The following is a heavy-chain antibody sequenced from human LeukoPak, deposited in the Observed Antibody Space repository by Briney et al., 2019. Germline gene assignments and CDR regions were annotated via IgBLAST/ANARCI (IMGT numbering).Heavy chain of an antibody. D-gene: IGHD5-24*01. Sequence: SETLSLTCTVSGGSISSSSYYWGWIRQPPGKGLEWIGSIYYSGSTYYNPSLKSRVTISVDTSKNQFSLKLSSVTAADTAVYYCARHGSRDGYKTGLRALDYWGQGTLVTVSS. J-gene: IGHJ4*02. CDR1: GGSISSSSYY. CDR2: IYYSGST. V-gene: IGHV4-39*01. CDR3: ARHGSRDGYKTGLRALDY.